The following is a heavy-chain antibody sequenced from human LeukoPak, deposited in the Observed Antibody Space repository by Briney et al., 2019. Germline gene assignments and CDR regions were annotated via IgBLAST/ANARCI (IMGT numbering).Heavy chain of an antibody. CDR3: ARGLNYDFWSGYYFDY. J-gene: IGHJ4*02. D-gene: IGHD3-3*01. CDR1: GGSXXXYY. V-gene: IGHV4-59*01. CDR2: IYYSGST. Sequence: GGSXXXYYWXXLRQPPGKGLEWIGYIYYSGSTNYNPSLKSRVTISVDTSKNQFSLKLSSVTAADTAVYYCARGLNYDFWSGYYFDYWGQGTLVTVSS.